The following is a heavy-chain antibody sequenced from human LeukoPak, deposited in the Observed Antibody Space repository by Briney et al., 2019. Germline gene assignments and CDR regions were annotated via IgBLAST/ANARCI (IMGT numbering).Heavy chain of an antibody. CDR1: GYTFTGYY. V-gene: IGHV1-2*02. J-gene: IGHJ4*02. CDR2: INPKSGGT. CDR3: ATSGGTSGPELDY. D-gene: IGHD3-3*01. Sequence: GASVKVSCKASGYTFTGYYMHWVRQAPGQGLEWMGWINPKSGGTNYAQKFQGRVTMTRDTSISTAYMEVSRMTSDDTAVYYCATSGGTSGPELDYWSQGTLVTVSS.